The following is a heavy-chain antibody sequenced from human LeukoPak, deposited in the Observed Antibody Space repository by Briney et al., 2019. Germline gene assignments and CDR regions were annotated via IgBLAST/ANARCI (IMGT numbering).Heavy chain of an antibody. CDR3: ARSSIAAPEGWFDP. J-gene: IGHJ5*02. Sequence: ASETLSLTCTVSGGSISSYYWSWIRQPPGKGLEWIGYIYTSGSTNYNPSLKSRVTISVDTSKNLFSLKLSSVTAADTAVYYCARSSIAAPEGWFDPWGQGTLVTVSS. CDR1: GGSISSYY. V-gene: IGHV4-4*09. CDR2: IYTSGST. D-gene: IGHD6-6*01.